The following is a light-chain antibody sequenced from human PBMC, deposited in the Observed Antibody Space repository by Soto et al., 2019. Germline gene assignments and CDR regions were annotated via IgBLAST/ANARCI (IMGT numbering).Light chain of an antibody. CDR3: QQSYSTPPA. CDR1: QSISSY. CDR2: AAS. J-gene: IGKJ2*01. V-gene: IGKV1-39*01. Sequence: DIQMPQSPSSLSASVGDRVTITCRASQSISSYLNWYQQKPGKAPKLLIYAASSLQSGVPSRFSGSGSGTDFTLTISSLQPEDFATYYCQQSYSTPPAFGQGTKLESK.